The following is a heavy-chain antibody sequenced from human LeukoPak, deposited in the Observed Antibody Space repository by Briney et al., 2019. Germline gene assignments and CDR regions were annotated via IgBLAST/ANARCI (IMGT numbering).Heavy chain of an antibody. CDR1: GGSISGYY. Sequence: SETLSLTCTVSGGSISGYYWSWIRQPAGKGLEWIGRIYTDGSTDYNPSLKSRLTMSVDTSKNQFSLKLSSVTAADTAVYYCARTTAGHVAFDIWGQGTMVTVSS. CDR3: ARTTAGHVAFDI. J-gene: IGHJ3*02. D-gene: IGHD4-11*01. CDR2: IYTDGST. V-gene: IGHV4-4*07.